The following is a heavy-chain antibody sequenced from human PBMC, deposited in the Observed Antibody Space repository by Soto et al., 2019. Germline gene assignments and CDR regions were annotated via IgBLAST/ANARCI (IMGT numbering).Heavy chain of an antibody. CDR1: GFTFSSYA. Sequence: GGALRLSCAASGFTFSSYAMSWVRQAPGKGLEWVSAISGSGGSTYYADSVKGRFTISRDNSKNTLYLQMNSLRAEDTAVYYCLDDILNGCSNQEDCWGQXTLVTVSS. D-gene: IGHD3-9*01. CDR2: ISGSGGST. V-gene: IGHV3-23*01. J-gene: IGHJ4*02. CDR3: LDDILNGCSNQEDC.